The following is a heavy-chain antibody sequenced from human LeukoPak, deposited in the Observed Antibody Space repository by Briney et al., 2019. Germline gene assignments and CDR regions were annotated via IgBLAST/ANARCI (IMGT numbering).Heavy chain of an antibody. J-gene: IGHJ4*02. CDR3: ARGLYSSTTYYFDY. V-gene: IGHV1-2*02. CDR2: INPNSGGT. CDR1: GYTFTGYY. D-gene: IGHD6-13*01. Sequence: ASVKVSCKASGYTFTGYYMHWVRQAPGQGLEWMGWINPNSGGTNYAQKFQGRVTMTRDTSISTAYMELSRLRSDDTAVYYCARGLYSSTTYYFDYWGQGTLVTVSS.